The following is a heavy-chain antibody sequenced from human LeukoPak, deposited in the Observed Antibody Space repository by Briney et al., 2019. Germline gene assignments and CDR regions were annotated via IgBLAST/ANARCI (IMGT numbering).Heavy chain of an antibody. CDR3: ASTRGYSCGSIDY. D-gene: IGHD5-18*01. V-gene: IGHV5-51*01. CDR1: GYSFSSYW. CDR2: IYRGGSDT. J-gene: IGHJ4*02. Sequence: GALLKICCKGSGYSFSSYWICWVRELPGKVLEWMGIIYRGGSDTRYSPSFQGQVTISADKSNSTAYLQWSSLKASDTAIYYCASTRGYSCGSIDYWGQGTLVTVSS.